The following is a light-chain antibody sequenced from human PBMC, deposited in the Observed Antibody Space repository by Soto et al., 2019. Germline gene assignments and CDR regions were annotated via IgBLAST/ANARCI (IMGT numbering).Light chain of an antibody. CDR1: HSVDIY. CDR2: DSY. J-gene: IGKJ4*01. CDR3: QQRKYGPPLT. V-gene: IGKV3-11*01. Sequence: EVVLTQSPDTLSLSPGERATLSCRTSHSVDIYLAWYQQKPGQAPRLLIYDSYNRVTGIPTRFSGSGSGTDFTLTISSLAPEDSAVYYCQQRKYGPPLTFGGGTKVEIK.